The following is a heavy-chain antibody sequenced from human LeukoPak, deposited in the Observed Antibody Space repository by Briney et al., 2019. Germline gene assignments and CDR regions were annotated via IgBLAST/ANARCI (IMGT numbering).Heavy chain of an antibody. CDR2: ISSGSSTI. D-gene: IGHD3-22*01. J-gene: IGHJ4*02. CDR1: GFTFSIYS. CDR3: ATTYYYYSSGYFGY. V-gene: IGHV3-48*01. Sequence: RGSLRLSCAASGFTFSIYSMNWVRQAPGKGLEWVSYISSGSSTIYYADSVKGRFTISRDDSRSTLFLQMNSLRAEDTAIYYCATTYYYYSSGYFGYWGQGTLVTVSS.